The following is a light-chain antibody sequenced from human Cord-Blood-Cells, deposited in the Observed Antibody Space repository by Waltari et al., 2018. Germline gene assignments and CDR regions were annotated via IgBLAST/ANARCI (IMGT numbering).Light chain of an antibody. CDR3: QQFNSYTLT. CDR1: QGISSA. V-gene: IGKV1-13*02. Sequence: AIQLTQSPSSLSASVGDRVTITCRASQGISSALAWYQQQPEKAPKLLIYDASSLESGVPARFSGSGSGTDFTLTISSLQPEDFATYYCQQFNSYTLTFGGGTKVEIK. J-gene: IGKJ4*01. CDR2: DAS.